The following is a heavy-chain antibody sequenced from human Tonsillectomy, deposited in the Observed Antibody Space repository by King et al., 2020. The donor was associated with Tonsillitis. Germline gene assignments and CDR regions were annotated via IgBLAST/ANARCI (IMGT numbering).Heavy chain of an antibody. CDR2: IDGDDDS. D-gene: IGHD6-13*01. CDR3: ARRSISAAGFDY. Sequence: VTLKESGPALVKPTQTLTLTCTFSGFSLSTRGMCVTWVRQPPGKALEWLARIDGDDDSYYSTSLKTRPTTSKDTSKNQVVLTMTNTDPVDTATYYCARRSISAAGFDYWGQGTLVTVSS. CDR1: GFSLSTRGMC. V-gene: IGHV2-70*11. J-gene: IGHJ4*02.